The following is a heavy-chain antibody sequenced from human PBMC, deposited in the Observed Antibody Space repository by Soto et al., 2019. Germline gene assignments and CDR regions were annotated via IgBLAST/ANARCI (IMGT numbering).Heavy chain of an antibody. CDR2: ISGYNGNA. CDR1: GYIFTTYA. D-gene: IGHD3-16*01. Sequence: QVQLVQSGAEVKKPGASVKVSCKAYGYIFTTYAISWVRQAPGQGLEWMGWISGYNGNANYAQKFQGRVIMTTDTFTSTAYLELRNLRPDDTAVYYCARDGLRTNYFDPWGQGALVIVSS. J-gene: IGHJ5*02. V-gene: IGHV1-18*04. CDR3: ARDGLRTNYFDP.